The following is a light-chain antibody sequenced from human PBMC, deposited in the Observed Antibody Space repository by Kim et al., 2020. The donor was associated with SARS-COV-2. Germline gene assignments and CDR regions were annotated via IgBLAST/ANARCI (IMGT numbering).Light chain of an antibody. J-gene: IGKJ3*01. V-gene: IGKV1-39*01. CDR1: QSISSH. CDR3: QQSYSTPFT. Sequence: ASVGDRVTITCRTTQSISSHLNWYQQKPGRAPNLLIAAASTLQGGVPSRCSGSGAETAFTITISSLQPDDFATYYCQQSYSTPFTFGPGTKVDIK. CDR2: AAS.